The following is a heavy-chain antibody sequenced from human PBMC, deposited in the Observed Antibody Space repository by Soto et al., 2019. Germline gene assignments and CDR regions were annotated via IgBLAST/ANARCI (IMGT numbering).Heavy chain of an antibody. CDR3: SRENYFSYHGMDV. V-gene: IGHV3-73*01. CDR2: IRSKDNSYAT. Sequence: GGSLRLSCAGSGFDFSGSTIHWVRQASGKGLEWVGRIRSKDNSYATAYAVSVKGRFFISRDGSKTTAYLQMNSLKIDDTAVYYCSRENYFSYHGMDVWGQGTTVTVSS. J-gene: IGHJ6*02. CDR1: GFDFSGST.